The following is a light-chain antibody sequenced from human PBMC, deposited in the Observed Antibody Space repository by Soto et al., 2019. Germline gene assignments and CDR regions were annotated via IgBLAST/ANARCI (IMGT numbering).Light chain of an antibody. J-gene: IGKJ4*01. CDR3: QQYGSSPRLT. CDR1: QSVSSSY. CDR2: GAS. Sequence: EIVLTQSPGTLSLSPGERATLSCRASQSVSSSYLAWYQQKPGQAPRLLIYGASSRATGIPDRFSGSGYGTDLTLTISRREPEACAVYYCQQYGSSPRLTFGGGTKVEIK. V-gene: IGKV3-20*01.